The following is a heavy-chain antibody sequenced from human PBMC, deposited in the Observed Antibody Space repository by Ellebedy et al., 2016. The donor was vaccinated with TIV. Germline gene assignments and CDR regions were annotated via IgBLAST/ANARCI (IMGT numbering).Heavy chain of an antibody. CDR2: INQDGSEK. V-gene: IGHV3-7*01. CDR1: GFTFSNYW. CDR3: ARDLVLGSGSTDY. J-gene: IGHJ4*02. D-gene: IGHD3-10*01. Sequence: GGSLRLSXAASGFTFSNYWMSWVRQAPGKGLEWLANINQDGSEKYYVDSVKGRFTISRDNAKNTLYLHMNDLRADDTAVYYCARDLVLGSGSTDYWGQGTLVTVSS.